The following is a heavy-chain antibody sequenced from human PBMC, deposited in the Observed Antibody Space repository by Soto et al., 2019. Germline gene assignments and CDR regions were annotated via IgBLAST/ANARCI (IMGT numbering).Heavy chain of an antibody. J-gene: IGHJ6*02. CDR3: AKALSMVEYYWYGMDV. V-gene: IGHV3-23*01. Sequence: EVQLLESGGGLVQPAESLRLSCAASGFTFSSYAMRWVRQAPGKGLEWVSGMSSSGSAYYADSVKGRFTISRDNSKNTLYLQMTSLRAEDTAVYYCAKALSMVEYYWYGMDVWGQGTTVTVSS. CDR1: GFTFSSYA. CDR2: MSSSGSA. D-gene: IGHD3-10*01.